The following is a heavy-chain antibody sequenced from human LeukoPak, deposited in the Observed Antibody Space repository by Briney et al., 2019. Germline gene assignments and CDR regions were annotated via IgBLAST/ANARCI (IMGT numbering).Heavy chain of an antibody. CDR2: IYYSGST. J-gene: IGHJ3*02. Sequence: SETLSLTCTVSGGSISSYYWSWIRQPPGKGLEWIGYIYYSGSTNYNPSLKSRVTISVDTSKNQFSLKLSSVTAADTAVYYCARTKNLDAFDIWGQGTMVTVSS. CDR1: GGSISSYY. V-gene: IGHV4-59*01. CDR3: ARTKNLDAFDI.